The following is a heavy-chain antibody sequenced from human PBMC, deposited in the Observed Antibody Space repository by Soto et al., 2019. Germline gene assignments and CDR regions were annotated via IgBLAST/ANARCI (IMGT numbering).Heavy chain of an antibody. J-gene: IGHJ6*02. CDR3: ARDREQQLVEAYYYYYGMDV. V-gene: IGHV3-21*01. D-gene: IGHD6-13*01. Sequence: PGGSLRLSCAASAFTFSSYSMNWDRQAPGKGLEWVSSISSSSSYIYYADSVKGRFTISRDNAKNSLYLQMNSLSAEDTAVYYCARDREQQLVEAYYYYYGMDVWGQGTTVTVSS. CDR2: ISSSSSYI. CDR1: AFTFSSYS.